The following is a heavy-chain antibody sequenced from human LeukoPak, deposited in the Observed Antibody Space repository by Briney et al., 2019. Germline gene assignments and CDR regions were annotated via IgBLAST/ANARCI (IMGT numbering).Heavy chain of an antibody. Sequence: SETLSLTCTVSGGSISSSSYYWGWIRQPPGKGLEWVGSIYYSGSTYYNPSLKSRVTISVDTSKNQFSLKLSSVTAADTAVYYCARVKFAAAGTDWFDPWGQGTLVTVSS. V-gene: IGHV4-39*07. J-gene: IGHJ5*02. CDR1: GGSISSSSYY. D-gene: IGHD6-13*01. CDR2: IYYSGST. CDR3: ARVKFAAAGTDWFDP.